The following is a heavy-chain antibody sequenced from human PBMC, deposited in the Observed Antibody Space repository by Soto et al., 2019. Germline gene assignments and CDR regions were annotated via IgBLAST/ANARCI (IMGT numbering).Heavy chain of an antibody. CDR1: GFTFSNAW. CDR2: IKSKTDGGTT. J-gene: IGHJ5*02. V-gene: IGHV3-15*01. CDR3: TTDLESKTGHWFDP. Sequence: GGSLRLSCAASGFTFSNAWMSWVRQAPGKGLEWVGRIKSKTDGGTTDYAAPVKGRFTISRDDSKNTLYLQMNSLKTEDTAVYYCTTDLESKTGHWFDPWGQGTLVTVSS.